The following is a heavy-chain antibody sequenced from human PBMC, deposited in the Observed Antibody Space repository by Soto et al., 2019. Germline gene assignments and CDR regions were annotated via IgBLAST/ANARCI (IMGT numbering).Heavy chain of an antibody. D-gene: IGHD6-13*01. CDR1: GYTFTGYY. Sequence: ASVKVSCKASGYTFTGYYMHWVRQAPGQGLEWMGWINPNSGGTNYAQKFQGWVTMTRDTSISTAYMELSRLRSDDTAVYYCARGPYSSSWYGFFEPTNPYYYGMDVWGQGTTVTVSS. V-gene: IGHV1-2*04. CDR2: INPNSGGT. CDR3: ARGPYSSSWYGFFEPTNPYYYGMDV. J-gene: IGHJ6*02.